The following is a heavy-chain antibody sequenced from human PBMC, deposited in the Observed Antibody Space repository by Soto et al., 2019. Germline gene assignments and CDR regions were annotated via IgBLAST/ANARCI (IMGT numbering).Heavy chain of an antibody. CDR1: GYTFTSYG. D-gene: IGHD5-12*01. CDR2: ISAYNGNT. V-gene: IGHV1-18*01. Sequence: QVQLVQSGAEVKKPGASVKVSCKASGYTFTSYGISWGRQAPGQGPEWMGRISAYNGNTNYAQKLQGRVTMTTDTSTSTGYMELRSVSSDDTAVYYCASDTSRGYGGYDSVYWGQGTLVTVSS. J-gene: IGHJ4*02. CDR3: ASDTSRGYGGYDSVY.